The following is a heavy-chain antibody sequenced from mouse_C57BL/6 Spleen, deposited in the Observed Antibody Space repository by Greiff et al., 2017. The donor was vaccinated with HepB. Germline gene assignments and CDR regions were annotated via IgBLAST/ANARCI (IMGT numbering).Heavy chain of an antibody. CDR1: GFTFSSYG. CDR2: ISSGGSYT. V-gene: IGHV5-6*01. J-gene: IGHJ2*01. Sequence: EVKLVESGGDLVKPGGSLKLSCAASGFTFSSYGMSWVRQTPDKRLEWVATISSGGSYTYYPDSVKGRFTISRDNAKNTLYLQMSSLKSEDTAMYYWARPFPYYSSSPAYFDYWGQGTTLTVSS. D-gene: IGHD1-1*01. CDR3: ARPFPYYSSSPAYFDY.